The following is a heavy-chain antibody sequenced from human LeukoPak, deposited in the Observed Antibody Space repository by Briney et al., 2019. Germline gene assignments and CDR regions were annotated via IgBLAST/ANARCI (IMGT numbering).Heavy chain of an antibody. CDR3: ARVMAGAASDTP. CDR2: INPNSGCT. J-gene: IGHJ5*02. CDR1: GYTFTGYY. D-gene: IGHD6-13*01. V-gene: IGHV1-2*02. Sequence: ASVKVSCKASGYTFTGYYMHWVRQAPGQGLEWMGWINPNSGCTNYAQKFQGRVTMTRDTSISTAYMELSRLRSDDTAVYYCARVMAGAASDTPWGQGTLVTDPS.